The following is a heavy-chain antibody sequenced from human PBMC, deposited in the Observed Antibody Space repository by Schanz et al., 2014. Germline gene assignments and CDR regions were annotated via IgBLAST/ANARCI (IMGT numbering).Heavy chain of an antibody. Sequence: EVQLLESGGALEQPWGSLRLSCAASGITFSDYAMSWVRQAPGKGLEWVSTIASGGSHTFYADSVTGRFTISRDNSKNTLYLQMNSLRAEDTAVYYCRLWFGELYYGMDVWGQGTTVTVSS. J-gene: IGHJ6*02. CDR1: GITFSDYA. CDR2: IASGGSHT. CDR3: RLWFGELYYGMDV. D-gene: IGHD3-10*01. V-gene: IGHV3-23*01.